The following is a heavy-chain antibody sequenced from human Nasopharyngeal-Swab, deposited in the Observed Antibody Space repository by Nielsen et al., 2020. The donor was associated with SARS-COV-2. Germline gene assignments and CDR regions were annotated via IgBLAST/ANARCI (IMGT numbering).Heavy chain of an antibody. Sequence: SVKVSRKTSGDTFTNSAISWVRQAPGQGLEWMGGIVPALGLPNYAQNFRGRVTISADRSTTTSYLELSSLRSEDTAIYYCAREGEYGSYDAPDYWGQGTLVTVSS. CDR2: IVPALGLP. J-gene: IGHJ4*02. CDR3: AREGEYGSYDAPDY. V-gene: IGHV1-69*10. D-gene: IGHD3-10*01. CDR1: GDTFTNSA.